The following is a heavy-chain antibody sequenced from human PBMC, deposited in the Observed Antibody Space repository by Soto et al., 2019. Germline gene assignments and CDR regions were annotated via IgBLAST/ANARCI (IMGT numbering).Heavy chain of an antibody. CDR1: GFTFSSYA. V-gene: IGHV3-23*01. CDR3: AKVGGPYCGGDCHFDY. D-gene: IGHD2-21*02. Sequence: GGSLRLSCAASGFTFSSYAMSWVRQAPGKGLEWVSAISGSGGSTYYADSVKGRFTISRDNSKNTLYLQMNSLRAEDTAVYYCAKVGGPYCGGDCHFDYWGQGTLVTVSS. J-gene: IGHJ4*02. CDR2: ISGSGGST.